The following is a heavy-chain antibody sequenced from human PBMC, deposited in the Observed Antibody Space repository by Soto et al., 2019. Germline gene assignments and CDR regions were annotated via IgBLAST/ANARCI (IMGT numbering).Heavy chain of an antibody. V-gene: IGHV2-5*02. J-gene: IGHJ4*02. CDR1: GLSLTTSGVG. Sequence: QITLKESGPTVVKPTQTLTLTCTLSGLSLTTSGVGVGWIRQPPGKAPEWLALIYWDDDERYSPSLKSRLTITKDTSKSQVVLTMTNMDPVDTATYYCVHRRPGLYFDYWGQGTLVTVSS. CDR3: VHRRPGLYFDY. CDR2: IYWDDDE.